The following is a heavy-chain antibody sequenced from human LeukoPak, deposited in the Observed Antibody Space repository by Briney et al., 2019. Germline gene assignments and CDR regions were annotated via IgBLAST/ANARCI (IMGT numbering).Heavy chain of an antibody. CDR3: ANIAAAGVDY. CDR2: ISYDGSNK. CDR1: GFTSSSYA. V-gene: IGHV3-30-3*01. J-gene: IGHJ4*02. D-gene: IGHD6-13*01. Sequence: GRSLRLSCAASGFTSSSYAMHWVRQAPGKGLEWVAVISYDGSNKYYADSVKGRFTISRDNSKNTLYLQMNSLRAEDTAVYYCANIAAAGVDYWGQGTLVTVSS.